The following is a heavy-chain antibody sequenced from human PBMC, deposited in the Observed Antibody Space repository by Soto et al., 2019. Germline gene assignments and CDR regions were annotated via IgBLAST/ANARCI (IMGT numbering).Heavy chain of an antibody. J-gene: IGHJ4*02. Sequence: ASVRVSCISSGHTSNHYDIIWVQQATDHGLDRIGWMNPNSGNPVYAQKCHGRVTMTRNTARSTAYMELSSLRSEDTAVYFYARAIAVAGAGDFDYWGQGTLVTVSS. CDR2: MNPNSGNP. V-gene: IGHV1-8*01. CDR3: ARAIAVAGAGDFDY. CDR1: GHTSNHYD. D-gene: IGHD6-19*01.